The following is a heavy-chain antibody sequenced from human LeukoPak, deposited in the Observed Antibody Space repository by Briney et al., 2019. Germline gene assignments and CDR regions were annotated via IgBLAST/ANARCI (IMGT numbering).Heavy chain of an antibody. CDR3: AKDAYYDYVWGSYRSGYFDY. Sequence: PGGTLRLSCAASGFTFSSYGMSWVRQAPGKGLEWVAAISGSGSSTYYADSVKGRFTISRDNSKNTLYLQMNSLRAEDTAVYYCAKDAYYDYVWGSYRSGYFDYWGQGTLVTVSS. V-gene: IGHV3-23*01. CDR2: ISGSGSST. D-gene: IGHD3-16*02. CDR1: GFTFSSYG. J-gene: IGHJ4*02.